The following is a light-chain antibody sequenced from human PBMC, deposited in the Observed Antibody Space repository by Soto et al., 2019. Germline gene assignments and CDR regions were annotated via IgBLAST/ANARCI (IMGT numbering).Light chain of an antibody. Sequence: AIRMTQSPSSFSASTGDRVTITCRASQGISSYLAWYQQKPGKAPKLLIYVASTLQSGVPSRFSGSGSGTDFTLTISCLQSEDFATYYCQQYYSYPRGTFGPGTKVDIK. CDR1: QGISSY. CDR3: QQYYSYPRGT. CDR2: VAS. J-gene: IGKJ3*01. V-gene: IGKV1-8*01.